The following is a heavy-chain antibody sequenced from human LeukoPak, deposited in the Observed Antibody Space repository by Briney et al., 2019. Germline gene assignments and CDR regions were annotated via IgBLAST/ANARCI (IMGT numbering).Heavy chain of an antibody. CDR3: ARSAVGTSCCTAVDY. V-gene: IGHV3-23*01. D-gene: IGHD1-26*01. J-gene: IGHJ4*02. CDR1: GFTLRSYD. CDR2: ISTSGDRT. Sequence: GGSLRLSCAASGFTLRSYDMSWVRQAPGKGLEWVSGISTSGDRTYYADSVKGRFTISRDNSKNTLYLQMNSLRAEDTAEYYCARSAVGTSCCTAVDYWGQGTLVTVSS.